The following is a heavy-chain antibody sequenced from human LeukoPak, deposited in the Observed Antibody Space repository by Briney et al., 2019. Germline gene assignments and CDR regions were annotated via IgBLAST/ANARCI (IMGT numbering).Heavy chain of an antibody. CDR2: IKQDGSVQ. D-gene: IGHD6-19*01. J-gene: IGHJ4*02. Sequence: GGSLRLSCTASGFTFSNYWMSWVRQAPGKGLEWVANIKQDGSVQYYVDSVKGRFTISRDNAKNSLYLQMNSLRAEDTAVYYCARKWAVAGSSYFGYWGQGTLVTVSS. CDR1: GFTFSNYW. V-gene: IGHV3-7*03. CDR3: ARKWAVAGSSYFGY.